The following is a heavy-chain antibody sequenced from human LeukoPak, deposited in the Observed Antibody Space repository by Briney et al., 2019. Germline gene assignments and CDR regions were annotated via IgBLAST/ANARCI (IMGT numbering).Heavy chain of an antibody. CDR3: ATANPGRVGATFAAFGDAFDI. V-gene: IGHV3-30*09. D-gene: IGHD1-26*01. CDR2: ISYDGSNE. CDR1: RFTCNSYD. Sequence: GVSVRLSCAASRFTCNSYDMLWVRQAQGKGWVGGIDISYDGSNEYYADSVKGRFAISRDNSKNTLYLQMICLRAEDTAVYYCATANPGRVGATFAAFGDAFDIWGQGTMVTVSS. J-gene: IGHJ3*02.